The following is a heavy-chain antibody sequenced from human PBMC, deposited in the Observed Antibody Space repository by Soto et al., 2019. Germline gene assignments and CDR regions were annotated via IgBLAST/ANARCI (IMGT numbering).Heavy chain of an antibody. Sequence: PSETLSLTCTVSGGSISSYYWSWIRQPPGKGLEWIGYIYYSGSTNYNPSLKSRVTISVDTSKNQFSLKLSSVTAADTAVYYCARDRLEMATIREYYYYYYGMDVWGQGTTVTVSS. V-gene: IGHV4-59*01. D-gene: IGHD5-12*01. CDR2: IYYSGST. CDR3: ARDRLEMATIREYYYYYYGMDV. J-gene: IGHJ6*02. CDR1: GGSISSYY.